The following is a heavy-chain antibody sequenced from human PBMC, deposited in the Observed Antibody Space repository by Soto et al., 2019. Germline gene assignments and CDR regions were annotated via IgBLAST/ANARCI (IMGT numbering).Heavy chain of an antibody. J-gene: IGHJ4*02. CDR1: GFTFSRHG. D-gene: IGHD2-15*01. Sequence: TGGSLRLSCAASGFTFSRHGIHWVRQAPGKGLEWLAVISFDESNKWYADSVKGRFTISRDNSNNTLYLQMNNLRAEDTAVYYCALHVKGYSFPLDYWGQGTQVTVSS. CDR3: ALHVKGYSFPLDY. CDR2: ISFDESNK. V-gene: IGHV3-30*03.